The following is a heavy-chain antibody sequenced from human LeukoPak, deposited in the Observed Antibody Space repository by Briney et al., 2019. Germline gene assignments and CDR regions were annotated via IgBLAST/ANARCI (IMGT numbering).Heavy chain of an antibody. D-gene: IGHD3-22*01. J-gene: IGHJ4*02. CDR1: GVSISSSNSY. V-gene: IGHV4-39*07. Sequence: PLETLSLTCAVSGVSISSSNSYWGWIRQPPGKGLEWIGRIYTSGSTTYNPSLKSRVTMSVDTSKNQFSLKLSSVTAADTAVYYCARDQYYYDSSGYLFGYWGQGTPVTVSS. CDR2: IYTSGST. CDR3: ARDQYYYDSSGYLFGY.